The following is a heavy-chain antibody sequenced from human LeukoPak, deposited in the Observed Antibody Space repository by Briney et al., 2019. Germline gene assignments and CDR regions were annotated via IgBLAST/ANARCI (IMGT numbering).Heavy chain of an antibody. CDR3: ARSRGWARYNYYGSGSYYTYFDY. D-gene: IGHD3-10*01. CDR1: GFSFSRYW. V-gene: IGHV4-34*01. J-gene: IGHJ4*02. Sequence: GSLRLSCAASGFSFSRYWMSWIRQPPGKGLEWIGEINHSGSTNYNSSLKSRVTISVDTSKNQFSLKLSSVTAADTAVYYCARSRGWARYNYYGSGSYYTYFDYWGQGTLVTVSS. CDR2: INHSGST.